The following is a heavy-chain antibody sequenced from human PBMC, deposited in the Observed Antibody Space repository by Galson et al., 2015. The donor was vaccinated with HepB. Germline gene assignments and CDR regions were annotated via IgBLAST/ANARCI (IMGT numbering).Heavy chain of an antibody. CDR3: SRGVGIGSAAFDY. V-gene: IGHV3-30*04. J-gene: IGHJ4*02. CDR2: ISYDGSNE. D-gene: IGHD6-13*01. CDR1: GFTFSSYP. Sequence: SLRLSCAASGFTFSSYPMLWVRQAPGKGLEWLTLISYDGSNEYYADSVKGRFTISRDNSENTLSLQMNTVRAEDTAVYYCSRGVGIGSAAFDYWGQGTLVTVSS.